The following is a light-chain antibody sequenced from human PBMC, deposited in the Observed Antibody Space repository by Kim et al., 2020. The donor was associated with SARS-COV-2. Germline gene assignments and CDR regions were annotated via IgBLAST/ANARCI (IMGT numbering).Light chain of an antibody. CDR3: QQYYNWPRT. CDR2: AAS. Sequence: EIVMTQSPATLSVSPGEKATLSCRASQSVSSNLVWYQQKPGQAPRLLIYAASTRATGIPARFSGSGSATEFTLTISSLQSEDFAVYYCQQYYNWPRTFGQGTKVDIK. V-gene: IGKV3-15*01. CDR1: QSVSSN. J-gene: IGKJ1*01.